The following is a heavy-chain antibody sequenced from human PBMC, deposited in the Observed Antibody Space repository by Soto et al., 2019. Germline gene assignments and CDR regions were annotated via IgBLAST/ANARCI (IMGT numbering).Heavy chain of an antibody. CDR2: INPNSGNT. V-gene: IGHV1-8*01. J-gene: IGHJ4*02. CDR1: GYTFINYD. Sequence: ASVKVSCKASGYTFINYDINWVRQAAGQGPEWMGWINPNSGNTGYAQKFQGRVTMTRDTSVSTAYMELSSLITEDTALYYCTRGYYGDSGNSYNKEVDYWGQGTQVTVSS. D-gene: IGHD3-10*01. CDR3: TRGYYGDSGNSYNKEVDY.